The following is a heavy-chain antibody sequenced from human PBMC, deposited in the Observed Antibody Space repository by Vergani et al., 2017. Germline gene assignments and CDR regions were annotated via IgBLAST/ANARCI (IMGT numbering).Heavy chain of an antibody. D-gene: IGHD5-18*01. V-gene: IGHV1-2*02. CDR1: GYTFTGYY. J-gene: IGHJ4*02. CDR2: INPNSGGT. Sequence: QVQLVQSGAEVKKPGASVKVSCKASGYTFTGYYMHWVRQAPGQGLEWMGWINPNSGGTNYAQKFQGRVTMTRDTSISTAYMELSRLRSDDTAVYYCARDKKRGYSYGSGFDYWGQGTLVTVSS. CDR3: ARDKKRGYSYGSGFDY.